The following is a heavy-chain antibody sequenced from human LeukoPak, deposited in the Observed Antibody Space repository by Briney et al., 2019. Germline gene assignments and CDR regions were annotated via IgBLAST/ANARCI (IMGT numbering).Heavy chain of an antibody. CDR1: GYTLTELS. CDR2: FDPEDGET. V-gene: IGHV1-24*01. CDR3: ATTYGYGSGSYTYYFDY. Sequence: GASVKVSCKVSGYTLTELSMHWVRQAPGKGLEWMGGFDPEDGETIYAQKFQGRVTMTEDTSTDTAYMELSSLGSEDTAVYYCATTYGYGSGSYTYYFDYWGQGTLVTVSS. J-gene: IGHJ4*02. D-gene: IGHD3-10*01.